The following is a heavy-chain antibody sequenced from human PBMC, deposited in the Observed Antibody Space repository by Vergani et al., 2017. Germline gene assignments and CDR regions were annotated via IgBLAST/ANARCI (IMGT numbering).Heavy chain of an antibody. J-gene: IGHJ6*02. CDR3: ARDLGLGPAYYYYYGMDV. V-gene: IGHV1-18*01. CDR1: GYTFTSYG. CDR2: ISAYNVNT. Sequence: QVQLVQSGAEVKKPGASVKVSCKASGYTFTSYGISWVRQAPGQGLEWMGWISAYNVNTNYAQKLQGRVTMTTDTSTSTAYMELRSLRSDDTAVYYCARDLGLGPAYYYYYGMDVWGQGTTVTVSS. D-gene: IGHD3-16*01.